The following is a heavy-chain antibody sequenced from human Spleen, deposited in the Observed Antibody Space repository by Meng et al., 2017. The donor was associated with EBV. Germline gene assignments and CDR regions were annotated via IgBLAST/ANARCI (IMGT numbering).Heavy chain of an antibody. Sequence: QGHLQGSGPGLVKPSGTRSLTCAVPGAAIDSSDWWTWVRQAPGKGLEWIGEIHHSGTTNYNPSLESRVTISIDKSDNQFSLKLTSVTAADTAVYYCARGLGGHYPTMEYWGQGTLVTVSS. CDR2: IHHSGTT. D-gene: IGHD3-22*01. V-gene: IGHV4-4*02. CDR3: ARGLGGHYPTMEY. J-gene: IGHJ4*02. CDR1: GAAIDSSDW.